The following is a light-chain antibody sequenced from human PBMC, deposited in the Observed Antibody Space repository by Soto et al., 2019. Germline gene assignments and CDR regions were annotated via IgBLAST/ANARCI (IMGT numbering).Light chain of an antibody. CDR3: QRYGTSLPLT. CDR1: QSVTSNY. Sequence: EIVLTQSPGTLSLSPGDRATLSCRASQSVTSNYLAWYQQKPGRAPRLLIYGASSRATGIPDRFSGSGSGTDFTLTISRLEPEDFAVYYCQRYGTSLPLTFGGGTKVDIK. V-gene: IGKV3-20*01. J-gene: IGKJ4*01. CDR2: GAS.